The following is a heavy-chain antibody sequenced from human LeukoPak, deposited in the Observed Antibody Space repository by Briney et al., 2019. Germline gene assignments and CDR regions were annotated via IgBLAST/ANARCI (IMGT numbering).Heavy chain of an antibody. Sequence: GGSLRLSCAASGFTFSNAWMSWVRQAPGKGLEWVGRIKSKTDGGTTDYAAPVKGRFTISRDDSKNTLYLQMNSLKTEDTAVYYCTTANIVGATYYYYYYMDVWGKGTTVTVSS. D-gene: IGHD1-26*01. J-gene: IGHJ6*03. CDR3: TTANIVGATYYYYYYMDV. V-gene: IGHV3-15*01. CDR1: GFTFSNAW. CDR2: IKSKTDGGTT.